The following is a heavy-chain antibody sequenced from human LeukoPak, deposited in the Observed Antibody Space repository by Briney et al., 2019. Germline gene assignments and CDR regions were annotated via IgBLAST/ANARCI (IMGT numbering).Heavy chain of an antibody. V-gene: IGHV3-53*01. CDR1: GFTVSSNY. CDR2: IYSGGST. CDR3: AKESLYSLLV. Sequence: PGGSLRLSCAASGFTVSSNYMSWVRQAPGKGLEWVSVIYSGGSTYYADSVKGRFTISRDNSKNPLYLQMNSLRAEDTAVYYCAKESLYSLLVWGQGTLVTVSS. D-gene: IGHD5-18*01. J-gene: IGHJ4*02.